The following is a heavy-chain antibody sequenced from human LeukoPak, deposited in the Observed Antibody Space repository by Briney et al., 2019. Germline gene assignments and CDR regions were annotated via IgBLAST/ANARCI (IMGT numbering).Heavy chain of an antibody. CDR1: GGSISSYY. V-gene: IGHV4-4*07. CDR3: ARDGSGTDWLLSAWFDH. CDR2: IYTSGST. J-gene: IGHJ5*02. D-gene: IGHD3-9*01. Sequence: SETLSLTCTVSGGSISSYYWSWIRQPAGKGLEWIGRIYTSGSTNYNPSLKSRVTMSVDTSKNQFSLKLSSVTAADTAVYYCARDGSGTDWLLSAWFDHWGQGTLVTVSS.